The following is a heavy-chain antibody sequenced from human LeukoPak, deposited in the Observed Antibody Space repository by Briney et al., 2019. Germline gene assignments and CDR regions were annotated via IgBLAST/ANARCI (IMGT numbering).Heavy chain of an antibody. CDR1: GFTFSSYA. CDR2: IKSKTDGGTT. J-gene: IGHJ4*02. CDR3: TTAPEWTLTDY. D-gene: IGHD3-3*01. V-gene: IGHV3-15*01. Sequence: PGGSLRLSCAASGFTFSSYAMSWVRQAPGKGLEWVGRIKSKTDGGTTDYAAPVKGRFTISRDDSKNTLYLQMNSLKTEDTAVYYCTTAPEWTLTDYWGQGTLVTVSS.